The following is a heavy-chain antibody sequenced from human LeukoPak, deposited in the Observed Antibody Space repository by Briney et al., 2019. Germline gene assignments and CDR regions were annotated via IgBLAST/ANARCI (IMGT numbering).Heavy chain of an antibody. J-gene: IGHJ4*02. CDR3: ARAPYSSTWYYFDY. CDR1: GFTFSDYY. D-gene: IGHD6-13*01. CDR2: ISSSGSLI. V-gene: IGHV3-11*01. Sequence: GGSLRLSCAASGFTFSDYYMSWIRQAPGKGLEWVSYISSSGSLISYAASVKGRFTISRDNTNNSLFLQMNSLRAEDTAVYYCARAPYSSTWYYFDYWGQGTLVTVSS.